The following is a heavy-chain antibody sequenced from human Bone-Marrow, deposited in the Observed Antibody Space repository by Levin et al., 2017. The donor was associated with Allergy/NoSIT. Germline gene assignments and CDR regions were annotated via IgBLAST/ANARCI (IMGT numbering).Heavy chain of an antibody. D-gene: IGHD6-19*01. CDR2: IYPGDSDT. Sequence: GGSLRLSCKGCGYSFTSYWIGWVRQMPGKGLEWMGIIYPGDSDTRYSPSFQGQVTISADKSISTAYLQWSSLKASDTAMYYCARRGSSGWYGVGYFQHWGQGTLVTVSS. CDR3: ARRGSSGWYGVGYFQH. CDR1: GYSFTSYW. V-gene: IGHV5-51*01. J-gene: IGHJ1*01.